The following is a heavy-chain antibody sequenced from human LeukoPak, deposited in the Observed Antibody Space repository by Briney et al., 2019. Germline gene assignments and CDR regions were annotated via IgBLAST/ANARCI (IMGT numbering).Heavy chain of an antibody. CDR2: ISTYNGNT. CDR3: VRHNWFDP. V-gene: IGHV1-18*01. J-gene: IGHJ5*02. Sequence: ASVKVSCKASGYTFTTHGIAWVRQAPGQGLGWMGWISTYNGNTNYAPKLQGRVTMTTDTSTSTAYMELRSLRSDDTAVYYCVRHNWFDPWGQGTLVTVSS. CDR1: GYTFTTHG.